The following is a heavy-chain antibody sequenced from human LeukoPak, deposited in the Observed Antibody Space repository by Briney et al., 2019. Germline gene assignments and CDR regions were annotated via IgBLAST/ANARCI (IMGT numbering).Heavy chain of an antibody. CDR2: ITWDGGST. V-gene: IGHV3-43*01. Sequence: GGSLRLSCAASGFTFDDYTMHWVRQAPGKGLEWVSLITWDGGSTYYAGSVKGRFTISRDNSKNYLYLQMNSLRTEDTALYYCAKAASSYYDSSGYYYDYWGQGTLVTVSS. J-gene: IGHJ4*02. CDR1: GFTFDDYT. CDR3: AKAASSYYDSSGYYYDY. D-gene: IGHD3-22*01.